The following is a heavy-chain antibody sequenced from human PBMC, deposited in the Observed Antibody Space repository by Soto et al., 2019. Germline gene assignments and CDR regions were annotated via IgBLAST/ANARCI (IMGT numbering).Heavy chain of an antibody. CDR1: GYSISSGYY. CDR3: ARDRGLYGSGSYYNPNWFDP. J-gene: IGHJ5*02. D-gene: IGHD3-10*01. CDR2: IYHSGST. Sequence: SETLSLTCAVSGYSISSGYYWGWIRQPPGKGLEWIGSIYHSGSTYYNPSLKSRVTISVDTSKNQFSLKLSSVTAADTAVYYCARDRGLYGSGSYYNPNWFDPWGQRTLVTVSS. V-gene: IGHV4-38-2*02.